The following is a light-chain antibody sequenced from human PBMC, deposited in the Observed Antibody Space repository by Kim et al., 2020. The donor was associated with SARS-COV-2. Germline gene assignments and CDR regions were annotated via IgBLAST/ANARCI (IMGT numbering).Light chain of an antibody. CDR2: RDF. Sequence: VDLGQTARITWCGDNIGSESVHGYQVKPGQAPVLLIYRDFCRPSGIPERFSGSNSGNTASLTISRAQGGDEADYYCQVWDTTSVLFGGGTQLTVL. V-gene: IGLV3-9*01. CDR1: NIGSES. J-gene: IGLJ2*01. CDR3: QVWDTTSVL.